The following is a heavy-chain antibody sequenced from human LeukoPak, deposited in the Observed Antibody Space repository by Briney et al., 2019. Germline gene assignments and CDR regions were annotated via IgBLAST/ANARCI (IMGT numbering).Heavy chain of an antibody. CDR3: ARGRYSGSYGKVFDY. J-gene: IGHJ4*02. CDR1: GGSFSGYY. Sequence: SGTLSLTCAVYGGSFSGYYWSWIRQPPGKGLEWIGEINHSGSTNYNPSLKSRVTISVDTSKNQFSLKLSSVTVADTAVYYCARGRYSGSYGKVFDYWGQGTLVTVSS. D-gene: IGHD1-26*01. V-gene: IGHV4-34*01. CDR2: INHSGST.